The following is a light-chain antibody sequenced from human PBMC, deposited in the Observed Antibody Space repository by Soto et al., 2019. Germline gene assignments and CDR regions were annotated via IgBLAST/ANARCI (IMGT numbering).Light chain of an antibody. J-gene: IGKJ3*01. CDR1: QSVSSY. Sequence: EIVLTQSPATLSLSPGERATLSCRASQSVSSYLAWYQQKPGQAPRLLIYDASNRATGIPARFSGSGSGTDFTLTISSLEPEDFAVYYCQQRSNWPPVFGPGNKGISN. CDR3: QQRSNWPPV. V-gene: IGKV3-11*01. CDR2: DAS.